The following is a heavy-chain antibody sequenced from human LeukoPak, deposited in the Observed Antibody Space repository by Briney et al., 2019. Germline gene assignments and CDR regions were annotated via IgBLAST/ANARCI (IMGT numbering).Heavy chain of an antibody. CDR2: ISYDGGNK. Sequence: GGSLRLSCVASGFTFSSSGMHWVRQAPGKGLEWVAAISYDGGNKYYVDSVKGRFTISRDNSNNTLYLEIHSLRSEDTAVYYCAKDRGYSSTRGSDHWGQGTLVTVSS. D-gene: IGHD6-19*01. V-gene: IGHV3-30*18. J-gene: IGHJ4*02. CDR3: AKDRGYSSTRGSDH. CDR1: GFTFSSSG.